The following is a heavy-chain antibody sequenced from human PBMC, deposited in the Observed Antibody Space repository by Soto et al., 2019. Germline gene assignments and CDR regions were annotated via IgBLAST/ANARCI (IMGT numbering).Heavy chain of an antibody. J-gene: IGHJ6*02. V-gene: IGHV1-3*01. CDR1: GYTFTSYA. Sequence: ASVKVSCKASGYTFTSYAMHWVRQAPGQRLEWMGWINAGNGNTKYSQKFQGRVTITRDTSASTAYTELSSLRSEDTAVYYCAHSSGSGYYYYALDVWGQGTTVTVSS. CDR3: AHSSGSGYYYYALDV. D-gene: IGHD6-13*01. CDR2: INAGNGNT.